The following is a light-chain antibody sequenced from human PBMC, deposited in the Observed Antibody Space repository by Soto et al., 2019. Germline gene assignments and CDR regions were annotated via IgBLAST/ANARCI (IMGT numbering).Light chain of an antibody. V-gene: IGLV2-14*01. Sequence: QSALTQPASVSGSPGQSITISCTGTSSDVGGYKYVSWYQQHPDKVPKLMIYEVSNRPSGVSDRFSASKSGNTASLTISGLQAEDEATYYCSSFTSSRTLVFGGGTKLTVL. CDR2: EVS. J-gene: IGLJ3*02. CDR1: SSDVGGYKY. CDR3: SSFTSSRTLV.